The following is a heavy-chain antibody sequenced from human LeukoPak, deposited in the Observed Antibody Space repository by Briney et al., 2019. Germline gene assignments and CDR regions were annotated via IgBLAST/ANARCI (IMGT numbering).Heavy chain of an antibody. CDR1: GFTFSDYD. CDR2: IGTAGDT. D-gene: IGHD5-24*01. J-gene: IGHJ3*01. V-gene: IGHV3-13*01. CDR3: AKDFVARNGVYDAFDV. Sequence: PGGSLRLSCVASGFTFSDYDMHWVRQATGKGLEWVSAIGTAGDTYYTGSVKGRFTISRENAKNSLYLQMNSLRAGDTAVYYCAKDFVARNGVYDAFDVWGQGTMVSVS.